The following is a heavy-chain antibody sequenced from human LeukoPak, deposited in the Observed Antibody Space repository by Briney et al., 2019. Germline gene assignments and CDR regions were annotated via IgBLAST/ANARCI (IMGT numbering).Heavy chain of an antibody. CDR3: ARIGYCSSTSCYGYYYYYMDV. CDR1: GFTFSSYW. V-gene: IGHV3-7*03. J-gene: IGHJ6*03. D-gene: IGHD2-2*01. CDR2: IKQDGSEK. Sequence: GGSLRLSCAASGFTFSSYWMSWVRQAPGKGLEWVANIKQDGSEKYYVDSVKGRFTISRDNAKNSLYLQMNSLRAEDTALYYCARIGYCSSTSCYGYYYYYMDVWGKGTTVTVSS.